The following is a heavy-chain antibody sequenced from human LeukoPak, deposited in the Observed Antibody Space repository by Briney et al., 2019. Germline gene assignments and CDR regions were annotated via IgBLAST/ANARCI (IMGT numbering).Heavy chain of an antibody. CDR2: IRADAVTT. V-gene: IGHV3-48*04. J-gene: IGHJ6*03. D-gene: IGHD1-26*01. CDR3: ASSVYSGSYVYYYYYYMDV. CDR1: GFIFSHHG. Sequence: PGGSLRLSCATSGFIFSHHGMNWVRQAPGKGLEWVSDIRADAVTTYYADSVKGRFTISRDNAKNSLYLQMNSLRAEDTAVYYYASSVYSGSYVYYYYYYMDVWGKGTTVTVSS.